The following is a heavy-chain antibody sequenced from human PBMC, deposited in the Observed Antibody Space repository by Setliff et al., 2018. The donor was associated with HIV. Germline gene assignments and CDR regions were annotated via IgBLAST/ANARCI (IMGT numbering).Heavy chain of an antibody. V-gene: IGHV1-2*02. CDR2: INPNSGGT. CDR3: ASTDSSGYSFDY. Sequence: ASVKVSCKASGYTFTGYYMHWVRQAPGQGLEWMGWINPNSGGTTYAQKFQGRVTMTRDTSISTAYMELSSLRSEDTAVYYCASTDSSGYSFDYWGPGTLVTVSS. D-gene: IGHD3-22*01. CDR1: GYTFTGYY. J-gene: IGHJ4*02.